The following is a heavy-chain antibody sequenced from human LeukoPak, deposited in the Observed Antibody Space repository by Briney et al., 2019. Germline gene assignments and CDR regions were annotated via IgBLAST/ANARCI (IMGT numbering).Heavy chain of an antibody. Sequence: ASVKVSCKASGYTFTSYYIHWLRQAPGQRFEWMGWSDPKSGATKYEHFQGRVTMTRDTSISTAYMELSRLTSDDTAVYYCARGNFYDNKGYSPELRYWGQGTLVTVSS. CDR3: ARGNFYDNKGYSPELRY. J-gene: IGHJ4*02. V-gene: IGHV1-2*02. CDR1: GYTFTSYY. D-gene: IGHD3-10*01. CDR2: SDPKSGAT.